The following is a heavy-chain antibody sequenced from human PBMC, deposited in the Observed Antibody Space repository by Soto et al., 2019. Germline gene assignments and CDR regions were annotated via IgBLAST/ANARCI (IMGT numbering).Heavy chain of an antibody. CDR3: ARGLEWSRALGP. CDR2: MNPTSGNT. Sequence: QVQLVQSGAEVKKPGASVKVSCKASGYTFTSYDINWVRQATGPGLVWMGWMNPTSGNTGYAQKFQGRFSTNRNASISSAYMQLSSLRSEDTAVYYCARGLEWSRALGPWGHGTLVTVSS. V-gene: IGHV1-8*01. J-gene: IGHJ5*02. D-gene: IGHD3-3*01. CDR1: GYTFTSYD.